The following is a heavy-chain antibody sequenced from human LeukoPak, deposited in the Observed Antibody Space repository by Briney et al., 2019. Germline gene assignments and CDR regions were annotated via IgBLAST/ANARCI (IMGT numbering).Heavy chain of an antibody. CDR1: GFTFSSYS. V-gene: IGHV3-21*01. J-gene: IGHJ4*02. CDR2: VSSSSTYI. CDR3: ARDLVVVVPADNSFDY. D-gene: IGHD2-2*01. Sequence: GGSLRLSCAASGFTFSSYSMNWVRQAPGNGLEWVSSVSSSSTYIDYADSVKVRFTISRDNAKNSLYLQMNSLRAEDTAVYYCARDLVVVVPADNSFDYWGQGTMVTVSS.